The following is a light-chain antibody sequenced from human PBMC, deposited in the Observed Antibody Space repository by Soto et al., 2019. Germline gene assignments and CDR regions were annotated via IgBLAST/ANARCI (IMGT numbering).Light chain of an antibody. Sequence: DIVMTQSPDSLAVSLGERATINCKSSQSVLYSSNNKNYLAWYQQKPGQPPKLLIYWASTRESGVPDRFSGSGSGTDFTLTISSLRAEDVAGYYCQQYYSIWTFGQGTKVEIK. CDR3: QQYYSIWT. CDR1: QSVLYSSNNKNY. CDR2: WAS. J-gene: IGKJ1*01. V-gene: IGKV4-1*01.